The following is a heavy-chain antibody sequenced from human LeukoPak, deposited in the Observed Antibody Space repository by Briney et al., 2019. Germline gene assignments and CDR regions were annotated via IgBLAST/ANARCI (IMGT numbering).Heavy chain of an antibody. D-gene: IGHD6-19*01. CDR1: GFTFSHYA. V-gene: IGHV3-23*01. CDR2: ISGSGGST. CDR3: AKDSGYSSGWYNY. Sequence: GGSLRLSCAASGFTFSHYAMNWVRQAPGKGLEWVSGISGSGGSTYYADSVKGRFTISRDNSKNTLYLQMNSLRGEDTAVYYCAKDSGYSSGWYNYWGQGTLVTVSS. J-gene: IGHJ4*02.